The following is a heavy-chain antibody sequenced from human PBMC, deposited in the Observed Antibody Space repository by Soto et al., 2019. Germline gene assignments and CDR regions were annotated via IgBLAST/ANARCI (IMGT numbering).Heavy chain of an antibody. CDR2: ISGSGGST. CDR1: EFTFSSYA. V-gene: IGHV3-23*01. Sequence: PGGSLRLSCAASEFTFSSYAMSWVRQAPGKGLEWVSAISGSGGSTYYAHSVKGRFTISRDNSKNTLYLQMNSLRAEDTAVYYCATNTYGGNSDYWGQGTLVTVSS. J-gene: IGHJ4*02. D-gene: IGHD4-17*01. CDR3: ATNTYGGNSDY.